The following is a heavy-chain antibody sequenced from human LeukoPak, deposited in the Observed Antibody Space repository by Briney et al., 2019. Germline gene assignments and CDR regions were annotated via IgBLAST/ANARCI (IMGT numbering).Heavy chain of an antibody. CDR2: ISNDGSKK. CDR3: AKDRYSYAFEYSDS. J-gene: IGHJ4*02. Sequence: GRSLRLSCAASGFTFSTYGMHWVRQAPGKGLDWVAVISNDGSKKYYADSVKGRFTISRDNSKNTLSLQVSSLRTEDTAVYYCAKDRYSYAFEYSDSWGQGTLVTVSS. V-gene: IGHV3-30*18. D-gene: IGHD5-18*01. CDR1: GFTFSTYG.